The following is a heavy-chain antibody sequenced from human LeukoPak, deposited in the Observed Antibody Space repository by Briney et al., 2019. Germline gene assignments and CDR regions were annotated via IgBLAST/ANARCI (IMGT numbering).Heavy chain of an antibody. CDR3: ANIDFVSSGFYFDY. CDR1: GFTFDDYA. Sequence: GGSLRLSCAASGFTFDDYAMHWVRQAPGKGLEWVSGISWNSGSIVYADSVKGRFTISRDNAKNTLYLQMNSLRAEDTAVYYCANIDFVSSGFYFDYGGQGTLVTVSS. CDR2: ISWNSGSI. D-gene: IGHD6-19*01. V-gene: IGHV3-9*01. J-gene: IGHJ4*02.